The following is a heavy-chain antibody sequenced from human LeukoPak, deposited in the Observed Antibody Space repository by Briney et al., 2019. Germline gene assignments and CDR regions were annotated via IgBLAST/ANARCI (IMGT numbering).Heavy chain of an antibody. CDR1: GFTFSSYW. D-gene: IGHD4-17*01. Sequence: QPGRSLRLSCVASGFTFSSYWMHWVRQAPGKGLVWVSRINSDVSSTSYADSVKGRFTISRDNAKNTLYLQMNSLRAEDTAVYYCATGDYGDYVDYWGHGTLVTVSS. J-gene: IGHJ4*01. V-gene: IGHV3-74*01. CDR2: INSDVSST. CDR3: ATGDYGDYVDY.